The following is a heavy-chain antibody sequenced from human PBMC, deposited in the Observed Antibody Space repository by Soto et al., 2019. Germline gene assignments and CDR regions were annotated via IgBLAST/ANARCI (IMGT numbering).Heavy chain of an antibody. CDR2: ISVSGGST. D-gene: IGHD2-8*01. V-gene: IGHV3-23*01. CDR3: AKDGYCTNGVCHDAFDI. CDR1: GFTFSSYA. Sequence: GGSLRLSCAASGFTFSSYAMSWVRQAPGKGLEWVSAISVSGGSTYYADSVKGRFTISRDNSKNTLYLQMNSLRAEDTAVYYCAKDGYCTNGVCHDAFDIWGQGTMVTVSS. J-gene: IGHJ3*02.